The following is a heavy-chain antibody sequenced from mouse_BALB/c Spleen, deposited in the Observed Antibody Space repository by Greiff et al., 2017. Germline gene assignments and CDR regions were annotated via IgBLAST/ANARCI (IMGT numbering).Heavy chain of an antibody. CDR3: ARWGGNYDAMDY. CDR2: INPSSGYT. CDR1: GYTFTSYT. V-gene: IGHV1-4*01. J-gene: IGHJ4*01. D-gene: IGHD1-1*02. Sequence: QVHVKQSGAELARPGASVKMSCKASGYTFTSYTMHWVKQRPGQGLEWIGYINPSSGYTNYNQKFKDKATLTADKSSSTAYMQLSSLTSEDSAVYYCARWGGNYDAMDYWGQGTSVTVSA.